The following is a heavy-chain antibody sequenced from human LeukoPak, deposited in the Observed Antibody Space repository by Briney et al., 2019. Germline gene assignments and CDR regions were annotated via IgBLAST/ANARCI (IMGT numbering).Heavy chain of an antibody. D-gene: IGHD6-19*01. CDR2: INPSGGST. CDR3: ARERGGSGWYEYYFDY. CDR1: GYTCTCYY. V-gene: IGHV1-46*01. Sequence: ASVKVSCKASGYTCTCYYLHWVRQPPGQGLEWMGIINPSGGSTSYAQKFQGRVTMTRDTSTSTVYMELSSLRSEDTAVYYCARERGGSGWYEYYFDYWGQGTLVTVSS. J-gene: IGHJ4*02.